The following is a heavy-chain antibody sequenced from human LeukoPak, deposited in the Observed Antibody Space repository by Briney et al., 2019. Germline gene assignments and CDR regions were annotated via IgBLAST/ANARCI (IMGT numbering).Heavy chain of an antibody. CDR3: ARGPYDFTEFDP. Sequence: PSETLSLTCTVSGGSISSGGYYWSWIRQHPGKGLEWIGYIYYSGSTYYNPSLKSRVTISVDTSKNQFSLKLSSVTAADTAVYYCARGPYDFTEFDPWGQGTLVTVSS. V-gene: IGHV4-31*03. CDR2: IYYSGST. J-gene: IGHJ5*02. D-gene: IGHD3-3*01. CDR1: GGSISSGGYY.